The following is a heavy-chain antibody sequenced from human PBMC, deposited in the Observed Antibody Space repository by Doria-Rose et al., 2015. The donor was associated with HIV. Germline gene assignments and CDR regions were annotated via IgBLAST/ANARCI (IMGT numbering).Heavy chain of an antibody. CDR2: IAFDGSEN. Sequence: LRLSCEASGFTFSSYALHWVRQAPGKGLEWVSTIAFDGSENHYIDSVKGRFTVSRDNSRNTLYLQMNSLRPEDTAVYYCARDSDSSGWYVPYDYWGQGTLVTVSS. J-gene: IGHJ4*02. D-gene: IGHD6-19*01. CDR3: ARDSDSSGWYVPYDY. V-gene: IGHV3-30-3*01. CDR1: GFTFSSYA.